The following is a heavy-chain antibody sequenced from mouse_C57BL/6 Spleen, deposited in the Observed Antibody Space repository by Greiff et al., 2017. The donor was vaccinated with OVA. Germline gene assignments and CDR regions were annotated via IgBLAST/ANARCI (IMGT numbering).Heavy chain of an antibody. J-gene: IGHJ2*01. CDR3: ARWWKITTVVATGFDY. CDR2: IHPNGGST. D-gene: IGHD1-1*01. Sequence: QVQLQQSGAELVKPGASVKLSCKASGYTFTSYWMHWVKQRPGQGLEWIGMIHPNGGSTNYNEKFKGKATLTVDKSSSTAYMQLSSLTSEDSAVYYCARWWKITTVVATGFDYWGKGTTLTASS. V-gene: IGHV1-64*01. CDR1: GYTFTSYW.